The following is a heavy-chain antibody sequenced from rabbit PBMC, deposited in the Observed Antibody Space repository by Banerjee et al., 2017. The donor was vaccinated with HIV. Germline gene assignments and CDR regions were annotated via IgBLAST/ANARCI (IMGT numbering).Heavy chain of an antibody. CDR1: GFSFSNKYV. J-gene: IGHJ4*01. V-gene: IGHV1S45*01. Sequence: QEQLEESGGDLVKPEGSLTLTCTASGFSFSNKYVMCWVRQAPGKGLEWIACINTSSGNTVYASWAKGRFTISKTSSTTVTLQMTSLTAADTASYFCARDLAGVIGWIFNLWGQGTLVTVS. CDR3: ARDLAGVIGWIFNL. D-gene: IGHD4-1*01. CDR2: INTSSGNT.